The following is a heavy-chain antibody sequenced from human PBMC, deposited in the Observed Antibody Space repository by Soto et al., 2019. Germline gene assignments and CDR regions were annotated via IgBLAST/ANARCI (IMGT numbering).Heavy chain of an antibody. CDR2: IYTSGST. D-gene: IGHD3-10*01. V-gene: IGHV4-4*07. Sequence: ETLSLSGPVSGASISSYYWSWIRQPSGKGLEWIGRIYTSGSTNYNPSLKSRVTMSVDTSKNQFSLKLSSVTAADTAVYYCARDTVTMVRRTRYGMDVWGQGTKVTVYS. CDR3: ARDTVTMVRRTRYGMDV. CDR1: GASISSYY. J-gene: IGHJ6*02.